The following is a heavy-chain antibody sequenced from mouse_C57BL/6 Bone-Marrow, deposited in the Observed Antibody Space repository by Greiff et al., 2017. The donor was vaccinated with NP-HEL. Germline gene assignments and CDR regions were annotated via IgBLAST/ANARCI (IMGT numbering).Heavy chain of an antibody. CDR2: INPSSGYT. J-gene: IGHJ2*01. V-gene: IGHV1-4*01. CDR1: GYTFTSYT. D-gene: IGHD1-1*01. CDR3: ARWAATVVARGFDY. Sequence: QVQLKESGAELARPGASVKMSCKASGYTFTSYTMHWVKQRPGQGLEWIGYINPSSGYTKYNQKFKDKATLTADKSSSTAYMQLSSLTSEDSAVYYCARWAATVVARGFDYWGQGTTLTVSS.